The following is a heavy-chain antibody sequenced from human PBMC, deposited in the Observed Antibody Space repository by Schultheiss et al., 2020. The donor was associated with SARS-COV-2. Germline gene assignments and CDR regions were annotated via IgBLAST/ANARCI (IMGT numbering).Heavy chain of an antibody. CDR3: ARVHPGYYGMDV. V-gene: IGHV4-38-2*01. CDR1: GFIFSDYY. Sequence: ESLKISCAASGFIFSDYYMSWIRQAPGKGLEWIGYIYHSGSTYYNPSLKSRVTISVDTSKNQFSLKLSSVTAADTAVYYCARVHPGYYGMDVWGQGTTVTVSS. J-gene: IGHJ6*02. CDR2: IYHSGST.